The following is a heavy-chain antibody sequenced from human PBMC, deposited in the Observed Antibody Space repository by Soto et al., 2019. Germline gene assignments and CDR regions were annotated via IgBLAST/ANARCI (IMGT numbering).Heavy chain of an antibody. Sequence: QVQLQESGPGLVKPSQTLSLTCTVSGGSISSGDYYWSWIRQPPGKGLEWIGYIYYSGSTYYNPSLKSRVTISVDTFKNQFSLKLSSVTAADTAVYYCARDFMVRGVTSDAFDIWGQGTMVTVSS. V-gene: IGHV4-30-4*01. J-gene: IGHJ3*02. CDR1: GGSISSGDYY. CDR2: IYYSGST. D-gene: IGHD3-10*01. CDR3: ARDFMVRGVTSDAFDI.